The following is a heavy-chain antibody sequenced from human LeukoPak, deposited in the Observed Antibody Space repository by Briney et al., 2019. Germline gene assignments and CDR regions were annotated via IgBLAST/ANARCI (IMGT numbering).Heavy chain of an antibody. CDR2: LDTSSNYI. CDR3: ARDRSRDFDY. Sequence: PGGSLRLSCAASGFNFSIYSMNWVRQAPGKGLEWVSSLDTSSNYIYYADSVKGRFTISRDNAKNSLYLQMNSLRAEDTAVYYCARDRSRDFDYWGQGTLVTVSS. V-gene: IGHV3-21*01. J-gene: IGHJ4*02. D-gene: IGHD6-13*01. CDR1: GFNFSIYS.